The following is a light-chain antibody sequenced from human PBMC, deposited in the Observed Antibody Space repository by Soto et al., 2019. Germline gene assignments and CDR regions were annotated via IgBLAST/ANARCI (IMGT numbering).Light chain of an antibody. CDR3: QQSSSTPPT. CDR1: QSISSY. V-gene: IGKV1-39*01. Sequence: DIQMTQSPSSLSASVGDRVTITCRASQSISSYVNWYQQKPGKAPKLLIYAASSLQSGVPSRFSGSGSGTDFTLTISSLQPEDFATYYCQQSSSTPPTFGQGTKLDIK. J-gene: IGKJ2*01. CDR2: AAS.